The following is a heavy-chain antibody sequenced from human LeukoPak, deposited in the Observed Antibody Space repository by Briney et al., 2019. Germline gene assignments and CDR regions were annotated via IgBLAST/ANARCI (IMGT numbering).Heavy chain of an antibody. D-gene: IGHD4-17*01. J-gene: IGHJ4*02. Sequence: SETLSLTCTVSGGSISSYYWSWIRQPAGKGLEWIGRIYTSGSTNYNPSLKSRVTISVDTSKNQFSLKLSSVTAADTAVYYCARDRKNGAPRRPPYYWGQGTLVTVSS. CDR3: ARDRKNGAPRRPPYY. V-gene: IGHV4-4*07. CDR2: IYTSGST. CDR1: GGSISSYY.